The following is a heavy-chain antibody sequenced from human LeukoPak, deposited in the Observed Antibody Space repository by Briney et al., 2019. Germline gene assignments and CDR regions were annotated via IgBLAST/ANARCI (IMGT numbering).Heavy chain of an antibody. D-gene: IGHD6-13*01. CDR1: GGSISSSSYY. J-gene: IGHJ5*02. V-gene: IGHV4-39*01. CDR3: ARHELTDSSSWYRIRPKNWFDP. CDR2: IYYSGST. Sequence: SETLSLTCTVSGGSISSSSYYWGWIRQPPGKGLEWIGSIYYSGSTYYNPSLKSRVTISVDTSKNQFSLKLSSVTAADTAVYYCARHELTDSSSWYRIRPKNWFDPWGQGTLVTVSS.